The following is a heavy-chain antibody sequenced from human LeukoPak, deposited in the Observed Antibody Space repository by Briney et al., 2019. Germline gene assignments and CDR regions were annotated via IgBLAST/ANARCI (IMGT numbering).Heavy chain of an antibody. V-gene: IGHV1-69*06. CDR1: GGTFSSYA. D-gene: IGHD3-10*01. CDR2: IIPIFGTA. Sequence: SVKVSCKASGGTFSSYAISWVRQAPGQGLEWMGGIIPIFGTANYAQKFQGRVTITADKSTSTAYMELSSLRSEDTAVYYCARLLLNYSGGDYWGQGTLVTVSS. J-gene: IGHJ4*02. CDR3: ARLLLNYSGGDY.